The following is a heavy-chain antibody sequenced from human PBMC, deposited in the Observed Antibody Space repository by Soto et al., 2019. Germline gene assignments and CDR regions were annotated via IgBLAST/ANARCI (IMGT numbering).Heavy chain of an antibody. J-gene: IGHJ6*02. V-gene: IGHV3-13*01. D-gene: IGHD2-8*01. CDR1: GFTFSSYD. Sequence: PGGSLRLSCAASGFTFSSYDMHWFRQATGKGLEWVSAIGTAGDTYYPGSVKGRFTISRENAKNSLYLQMNSLRAGDTAVYYCARGPNEGYYYYGMDVWGQGTTVTVS. CDR2: IGTAGDT. CDR3: ARGPNEGYYYYGMDV.